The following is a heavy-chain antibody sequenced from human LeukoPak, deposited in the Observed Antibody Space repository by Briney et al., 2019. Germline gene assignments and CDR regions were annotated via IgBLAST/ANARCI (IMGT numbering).Heavy chain of an antibody. Sequence: GGSLRLSCAASGFTFSSYAMSWVRQAPGKGLEWVSAISGSGGSTYYADSVKGRFTISRDNSKNSLYLQMSSLRAEDTAVYHCARGYCSGTSCFGAFDIWGQGTMVPVSS. V-gene: IGHV3-23*01. CDR1: GFTFSSYA. CDR3: ARGYCSGTSCFGAFDI. D-gene: IGHD2-2*01. CDR2: ISGSGGST. J-gene: IGHJ3*02.